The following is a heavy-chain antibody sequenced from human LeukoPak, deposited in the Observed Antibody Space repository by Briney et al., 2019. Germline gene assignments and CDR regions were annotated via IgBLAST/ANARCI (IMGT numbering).Heavy chain of an antibody. CDR3: AREGKWLQLRYFDY. V-gene: IGHV3-53*01. D-gene: IGHD5-24*01. J-gene: IGHJ4*02. CDR1: GFTVSSNY. CDR2: IHTGGST. Sequence: GGSLRLSCAASGFTVSSNYMSWVRQAPGKGLEWVSVIHTGGSTYYADSVKGRFTISRDTSNNTLYLQMNSLRADDTAVYYCAREGKWLQLRYFDYWGQGTLITVSS.